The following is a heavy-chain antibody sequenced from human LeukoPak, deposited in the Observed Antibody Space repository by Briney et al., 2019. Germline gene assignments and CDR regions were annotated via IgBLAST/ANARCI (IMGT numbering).Heavy chain of an antibody. V-gene: IGHV1-8*03. CDR3: ARGGDFWSGFDAFDI. CDR2: MNPNSGNT. D-gene: IGHD3-3*01. CDR1: GYTFTSYY. Sequence: ASVKVSCKASGYTFTSYYMHWVRQATGQGLEWMGWMNPNSGNTGYAQKFQGRVTITRNTSISTAYMELSSLRSEDTAVYYCARGGDFWSGFDAFDIWGQGTMVTVSS. J-gene: IGHJ3*02.